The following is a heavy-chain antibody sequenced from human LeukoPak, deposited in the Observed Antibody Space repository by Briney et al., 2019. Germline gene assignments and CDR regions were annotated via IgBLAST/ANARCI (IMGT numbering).Heavy chain of an antibody. V-gene: IGHV3-15*01. Sequence: GPLRLSCAASGFTFSNAWMSWVRQAPGKGLEWVGRIKSKTDSGTTDYAAPVKGRFTISRDDSKNTLYLQMNSLKTEDTAVYYCTKLILAAADTGDYWGQGTLVTVSS. CDR2: IKSKTDSGTT. J-gene: IGHJ4*02. CDR3: TKLILAAADTGDY. CDR1: GFTFSNAW. D-gene: IGHD6-13*01.